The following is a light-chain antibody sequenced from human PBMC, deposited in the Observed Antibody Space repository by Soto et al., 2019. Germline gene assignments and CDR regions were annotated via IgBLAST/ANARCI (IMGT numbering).Light chain of an antibody. CDR2: GES. CDR1: QRVSSN. J-gene: IGKJ4*01. V-gene: IGKV3-15*01. Sequence: IVRTQSPATLSVSPGERATLSCRASQRVSSNLAWYQQNPGQAPRLLIYGESTRATGIPARFSGSGSGTEFTLTISRLQYEEFAVYYCQQYNNWPPLTFGGGTKVEIK. CDR3: QQYNNWPPLT.